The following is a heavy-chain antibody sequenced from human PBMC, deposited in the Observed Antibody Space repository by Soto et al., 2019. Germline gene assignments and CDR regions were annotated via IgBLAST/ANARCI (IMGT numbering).Heavy chain of an antibody. CDR3: SHRAGLQCNWNGGSFDV. J-gene: IGHJ4*02. D-gene: IGHD1-1*01. CDR1: GFSLSTSGVG. Sequence: QITLKESGPTRVKPTQTLTLTCTFSGFSLSTSGVGVGWIRQPPGKALELLALIYWDDDKRYSPYLKSSLTITKDTSKNQVVRTLANVDPVDTATYYWSHRAGLQCNWNGGSFDVWGQGALVTVSS. CDR2: IYWDDDK. V-gene: IGHV2-5*02.